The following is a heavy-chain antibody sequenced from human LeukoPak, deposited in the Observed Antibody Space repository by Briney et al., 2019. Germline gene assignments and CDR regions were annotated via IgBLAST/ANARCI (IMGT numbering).Heavy chain of an antibody. CDR1: GFTFSSYA. D-gene: IGHD5/OR15-5a*01. CDR2: ISGSGGST. J-gene: IGHJ5*02. Sequence: GGSLRLSCAASGFTFSSYAMSWVRQAPGKGLEWVSAISGSGGSTYYADSVKGRFTISRDNAKGSLSLQMNSLRDEDTAMYYCARLLGDSTIYDLWGQGTLVTVSS. CDR3: ARLLGDSTIYDL. V-gene: IGHV3-23*01.